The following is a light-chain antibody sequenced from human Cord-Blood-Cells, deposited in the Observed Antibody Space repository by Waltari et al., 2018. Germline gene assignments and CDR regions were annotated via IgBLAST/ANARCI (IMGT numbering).Light chain of an antibody. Sequence: EIVMTQSPATLSVSPGERATLSCRASQSVSSNLAWYQQKPGQAPRLLIYGASTRATGNPARFSGSVSGTEFTLTISSLQSEDFAVYYCQQYNNWPPYTFGQGTKLEIK. CDR3: QQYNNWPPYT. CDR1: QSVSSN. CDR2: GAS. J-gene: IGKJ2*01. V-gene: IGKV3-15*01.